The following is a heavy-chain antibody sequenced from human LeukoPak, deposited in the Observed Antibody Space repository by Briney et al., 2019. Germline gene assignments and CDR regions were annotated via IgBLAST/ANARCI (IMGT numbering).Heavy chain of an antibody. CDR1: GYTFTGYY. CDR3: ARDGRSGYYSHFDY. CDR2: INPNSGGT. D-gene: IGHD3-22*01. V-gene: IGHV1-2*02. Sequence: GASVKVSCKASGYTFTGYYMYWVRQAPGHGLEWMGWINPNSGGTNYAQKFQGRVTMTRDTSISTAYMELSRLRSDDTAVYYCARDGRSGYYSHFDYWGQGTLVTVSS. J-gene: IGHJ4*02.